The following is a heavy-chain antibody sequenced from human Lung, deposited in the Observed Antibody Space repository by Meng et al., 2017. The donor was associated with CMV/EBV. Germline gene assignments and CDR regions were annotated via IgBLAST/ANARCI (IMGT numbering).Heavy chain of an antibody. D-gene: IGHD2-2*02. CDR2: IIPIFGIA. V-gene: IGHV1-69*05. J-gene: IGHJ6*02. CDR1: GGTFSSYA. CDR3: VRDRTGDCSSTSCYNYYYYYGMDV. Sequence: SXXVSXKASGGTFSSYAISWVRQAPGQGLEWMGGIIPIFGIANYAQKFQGRVTITTDESTSTAYMEVSSLRSEDTAVYYCVRDRTGDCSSTSCYNYYYYYGMDVWXRGTGVTVSS.